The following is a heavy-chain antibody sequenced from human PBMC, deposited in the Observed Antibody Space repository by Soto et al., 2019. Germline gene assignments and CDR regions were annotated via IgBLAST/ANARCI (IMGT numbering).Heavy chain of an antibody. Sequence: QVQLQESGPGLVKPSETLSLTCTVSGGSISSYYWSWIRQPAGKGLEWIGRIYTSGSTNYNPSLHRRVTMSVDTSKNQFSRKLSSVTAADTAVYYCARGMGDYDFWRGSYFDYWGQGTLVTVSS. CDR1: GGSISSYY. CDR2: IYTSGST. J-gene: IGHJ4*02. V-gene: IGHV4-4*07. CDR3: ARGMGDYDFWRGSYFDY. D-gene: IGHD3-3*01.